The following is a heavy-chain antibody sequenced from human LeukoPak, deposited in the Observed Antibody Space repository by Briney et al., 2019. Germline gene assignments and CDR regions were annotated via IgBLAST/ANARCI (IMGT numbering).Heavy chain of an antibody. CDR1: GYTFTGYY. V-gene: IGHV1-2*02. CDR3: ARVGHYDSTSWFDP. D-gene: IGHD3-3*01. CDR2: INPNSGGT. J-gene: IGHJ5*02. Sequence: ASVKVSCKASGYTFTGYYMHWVRQAPGQGLEWMGWINPNSGGTNYAQRFQGRVTMTRDTSISTAYMELSRLRSDDTAVYYCARVGHYDSTSWFDPWGQGTLVTVSS.